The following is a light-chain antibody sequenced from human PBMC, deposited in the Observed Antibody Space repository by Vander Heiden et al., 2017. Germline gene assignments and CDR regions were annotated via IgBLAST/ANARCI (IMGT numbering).Light chain of an antibody. CDR1: QGISSY. J-gene: IGKJ3*01. CDR3: QQDYSYPKS. CDR2: AAS. V-gene: IGKV1-8*01. Sequence: AIRMTQSPSSLSASTGDRVTITCRASQGISSYLAWYQQKPGKAPKLLSYAASTLQSGVPSRFSGSGSGTDFTLTISCLQSEDFATYYCQQDYSYPKSCGPGTKVDIK.